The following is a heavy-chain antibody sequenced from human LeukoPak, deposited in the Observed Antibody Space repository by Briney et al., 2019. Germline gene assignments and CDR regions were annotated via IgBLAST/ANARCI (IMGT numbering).Heavy chain of an antibody. CDR3: AKDHSYDFWSGYPRFDY. CDR1: GFTFSSYA. D-gene: IGHD3-3*01. V-gene: IGHV3-23*01. Sequence: GGSLRLSCAASGFTFSSYAMSWVRQAPGKGLEWVSAISGSGGSTYYADSVKGRFTISRDNSKNTLYLQMNSLRAEDTAVYYCAKDHSYDFWSGYPRFDYWGQGTLVTVS. J-gene: IGHJ4*02. CDR2: ISGSGGST.